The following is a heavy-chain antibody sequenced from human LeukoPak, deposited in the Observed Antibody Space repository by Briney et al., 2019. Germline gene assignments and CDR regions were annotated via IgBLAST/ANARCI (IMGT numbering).Heavy chain of an antibody. CDR1: GGSISSGGYY. CDR3: GGGRIPWDWYFDL. D-gene: IGHD2-15*01. Sequence: PSETLSLTCTVSGGSISSGGYYWSWIRQPPGKGLEWIGYIYHSGSTYYNPSLKSRVTISVDRSKNQFSLKLSSVTAADTAVYYCGGGRIPWDWYFDLWGRGTLVTVSS. V-gene: IGHV4-30-2*01. CDR2: IYHSGST. J-gene: IGHJ2*01.